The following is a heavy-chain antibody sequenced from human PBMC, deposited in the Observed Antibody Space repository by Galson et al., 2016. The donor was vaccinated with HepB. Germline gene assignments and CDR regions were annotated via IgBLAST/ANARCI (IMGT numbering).Heavy chain of an antibody. CDR1: GASISRYY. V-gene: IGHV4-59*01. CDR2: INYSGSA. CDR3: AGQMTSFISIDY. D-gene: IGHD3-3*02. J-gene: IGHJ4*02. Sequence: SETLSLTCTISGASISRYYWSWIRQPPGKEPEWIGDINYSGSANYNPSLKSRVSISVDLSKSQFSLKLNSVTAADTAVYYCAGQMTSFISIDYWGQGTLVTVSS.